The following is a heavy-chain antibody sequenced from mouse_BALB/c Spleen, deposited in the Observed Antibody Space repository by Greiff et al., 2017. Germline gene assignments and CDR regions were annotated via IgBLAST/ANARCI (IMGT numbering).Heavy chain of an antibody. V-gene: IGHV1-55*01. CDR2: IYPGSGST. J-gene: IGHJ3*01. CDR1: GYNFTSYW. Sequence: QVQLQQSGAELVKPGTSVKLSCKASGYNFTSYWINWVKLRPGQGLEWIGDIYPGSGSTNYNEKFKSKATLTVDTSSSTAYMQLSSLASEDSALYYCARGDYDWFAYWGQGTLVTVSA. CDR3: ARGDYDWFAY. D-gene: IGHD2-4*01.